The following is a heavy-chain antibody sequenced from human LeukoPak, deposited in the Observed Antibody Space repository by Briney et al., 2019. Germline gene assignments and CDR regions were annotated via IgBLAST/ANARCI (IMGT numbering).Heavy chain of an antibody. D-gene: IGHD6-19*01. V-gene: IGHV3-23*01. CDR2: IIGSGTIT. CDR3: AKRASVQLWLEPEDY. J-gene: IGHJ4*02. Sequence: GGSLRLSCAASGFTFSSYPMSWVRQAPGKGVEGVSGIIGSGTITYYADSVKGRFTISRDNSKNTVYLQMNILRDGDTAVYYCAKRASVQLWLEPEDYWGQGTLVTVSS. CDR1: GFTFSSYP.